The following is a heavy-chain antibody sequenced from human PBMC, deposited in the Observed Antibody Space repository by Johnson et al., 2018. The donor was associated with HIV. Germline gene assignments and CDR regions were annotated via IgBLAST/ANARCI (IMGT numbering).Heavy chain of an antibody. V-gene: IGHV3-7*02. J-gene: IGHJ3*02. Sequence: VLLVESGGGVVQPGRSLRLSCTASGFTFSSYGLHWVRQAPGKGLEWVANIKQDGSEKYYVDSVKGRFTISRDNAKNSLYLQMNSLRAEDTAVYYCARGTPWDAFDIWGQGTMVTVSS. CDR3: ARGTPWDAFDI. CDR2: IKQDGSEK. CDR1: GFTFSSYG.